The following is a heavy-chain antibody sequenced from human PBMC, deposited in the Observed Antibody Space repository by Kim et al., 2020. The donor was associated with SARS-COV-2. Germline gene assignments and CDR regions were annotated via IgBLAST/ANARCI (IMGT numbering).Heavy chain of an antibody. Sequence: ASVKVSCKASGYTFTSYDINWVRQATGQGLEWMGWMNPNSGNTGYAQKFQGRVTMTRNTSISTAYMELSSLRSEDTAVYYCGTVVVPAAPIDYWGQGTLVTVSS. D-gene: IGHD2-2*01. V-gene: IGHV1-8*01. CDR2: MNPNSGNT. J-gene: IGHJ4*02. CDR1: GYTFTSYD. CDR3: GTVVVPAAPIDY.